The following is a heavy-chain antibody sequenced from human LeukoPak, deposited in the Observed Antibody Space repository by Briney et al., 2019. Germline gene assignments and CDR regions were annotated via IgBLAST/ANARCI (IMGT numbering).Heavy chain of an antibody. V-gene: IGHV1-46*01. CDR3: ARDLIAARPLGGSDFDY. J-gene: IGHJ4*02. CDR1: GYTFTSYY. Sequence: ASVKVSCKASGYTFTSYYMHWVRQAPGQGLEWMGIINPSGGSTSYAQKFQGRVTMTRDMSTSTVYMELSSLRSEDTAVYYCARDLIAARPLGGSDFDYWGQGTLVTVSS. CDR2: INPSGGST. D-gene: IGHD6-6*01.